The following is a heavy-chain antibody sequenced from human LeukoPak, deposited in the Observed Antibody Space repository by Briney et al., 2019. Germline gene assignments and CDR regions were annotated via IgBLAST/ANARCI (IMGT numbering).Heavy chain of an antibody. Sequence: GASVKVSCKASGGTFSSYAISWVRQAPGQGLEWMGRIIPILGIANYAQKFQGRVTITADKSTSTAYMELSSLRSEDTAVYYCARATPSPVIGAAALDYWGQGTLVTVSS. V-gene: IGHV1-69*04. J-gene: IGHJ4*02. D-gene: IGHD6-13*01. CDR1: GGTFSSYA. CDR2: IIPILGIA. CDR3: ARATPSPVIGAAALDY.